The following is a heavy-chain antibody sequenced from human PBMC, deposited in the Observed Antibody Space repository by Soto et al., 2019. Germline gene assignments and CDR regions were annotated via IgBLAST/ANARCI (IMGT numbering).Heavy chain of an antibody. CDR2: INPTRGT. Sequence: QVQLQQWGAGLLRPSETLSLTCAVSSGSFTGHFWNWIRQPPGKGLEWIGEINPTRGTNYNPSLKXXVXVFIETSTNQFSLSLTSVTAADTAIYYCSRGCLGGYYGAFEVWGQGTMVTVSS. D-gene: IGHD3-10*01. CDR1: SGSFTGHF. CDR3: SRGCLGGYYGAFEV. V-gene: IGHV4-34*01. J-gene: IGHJ3*01.